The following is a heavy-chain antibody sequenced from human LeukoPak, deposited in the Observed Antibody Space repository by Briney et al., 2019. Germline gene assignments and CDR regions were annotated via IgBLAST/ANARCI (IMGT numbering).Heavy chain of an antibody. V-gene: IGHV5-51*01. CDR2: IYPDDSDT. J-gene: IGHJ4*02. CDR1: GYSFTSYW. D-gene: IGHD6-19*01. CDR3: ARQRRSSGWPNDY. Sequence: GESLKISCTGSGYSFTSYWIAWVRQMPGKGLEWMGIIYPDDSDTRYSPSFQGQVTITADKSISTAYLQWSSPKASDNAMYYCARQRRSSGWPNDYWGQGTLVTVSS.